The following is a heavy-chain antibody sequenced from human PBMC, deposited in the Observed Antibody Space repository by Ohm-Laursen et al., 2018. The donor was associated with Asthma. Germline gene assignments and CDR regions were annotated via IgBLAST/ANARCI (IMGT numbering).Heavy chain of an antibody. J-gene: IGHJ5*02. V-gene: IGHV3-64*04. CDR1: GFTFSSYA. CDR3: ARDFCTGGFCPKAFDP. CDR2: ISSNGGST. Sequence: SLRLSCAASGFTFSSYAMHWVRQAPGKGLEYVSAISSNGGSTYYADSVKGRFTISRDIAKNTLYLEMNSLRAEDTAVYFCARDFCTGGFCPKAFDPWGQGTLVTVSS. D-gene: IGHD2-8*02.